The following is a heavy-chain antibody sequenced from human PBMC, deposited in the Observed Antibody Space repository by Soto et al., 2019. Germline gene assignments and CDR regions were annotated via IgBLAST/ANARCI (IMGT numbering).Heavy chain of an antibody. J-gene: IGHJ4*02. D-gene: IGHD2-2*03. CDR1: GFSLSTSAVG. CDR2: IYWDDDK. CDR3: AHRLDPGPVDY. Sequence: QITLKESGPTLVKPTQTLTLTCTFSGFSLSTSAVGVGWIRQPPGKALEWLALIYWDDDKRYSPSLKSRLTITKETSKNQVVLTMTNMDPVDTATYYCAHRLDPGPVDYWGQGTLVTVSS. V-gene: IGHV2-5*02.